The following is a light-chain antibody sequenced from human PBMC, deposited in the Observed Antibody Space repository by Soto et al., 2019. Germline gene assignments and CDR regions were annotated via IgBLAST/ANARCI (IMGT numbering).Light chain of an antibody. CDR1: QSISSY. V-gene: IGKV1-39*01. CDR2: AAS. J-gene: IGKJ4*01. CDR3: QQCYSSPLT. Sequence: DIQMTQSPSSLSASVGDRVTITCRASQSISSYLNWYQQKPGKAPKLLIYAASSLQSGVPSRSSGSGSGTDFTLTISSLQPEDFATYYCQQCYSSPLTFGGGTKVDI.